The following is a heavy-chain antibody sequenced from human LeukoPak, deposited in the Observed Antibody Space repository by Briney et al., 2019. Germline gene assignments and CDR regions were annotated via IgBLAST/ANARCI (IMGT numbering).Heavy chain of an antibody. CDR2: ISGSGGST. V-gene: IGHV3-23*01. D-gene: IGHD2-8*01. CDR3: AKDLRNSVSPSPSAFDI. Sequence: GGSLRLSCAASGFTFSGYAMSWVRQAPGKGLEWVSAISGSGGSTYYADSVKGRFTISRDNSKNTLYLQMNSLRAEDTAVYYCAKDLRNSVSPSPSAFDIWGQGTMVTVSS. J-gene: IGHJ3*02. CDR1: GFTFSGYA.